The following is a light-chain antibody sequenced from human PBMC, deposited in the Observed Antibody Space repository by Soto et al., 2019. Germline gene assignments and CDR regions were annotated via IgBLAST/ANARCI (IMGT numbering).Light chain of an antibody. V-gene: IGKV3-15*01. J-gene: IGKJ2*01. CDR3: QQYDKWPPNYT. Sequence: EIVMTQSPATLSVSPGERATLSCRASQSVSSNLAWYQQKPGQAPRLLIYRASIRATGIPATFSGSGSGTEFTLTISSLQSEDFAVYYCQQYDKWPPNYTFGQGTKLEIK. CDR1: QSVSSN. CDR2: RAS.